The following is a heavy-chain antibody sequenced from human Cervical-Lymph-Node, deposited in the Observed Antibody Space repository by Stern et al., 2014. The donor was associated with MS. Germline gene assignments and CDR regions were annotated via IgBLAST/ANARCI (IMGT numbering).Heavy chain of an antibody. J-gene: IGHJ4*02. V-gene: IGHV3-21*01. D-gene: IGHD6-13*01. Sequence: EVHLVESGGGLVKPGGSLRLSCAASGFTFSSYSMNWVSQAPGKGLEWVSSISSSSSYIYYADSVKGRFTISRDNAKNSLYLQMNSLRAEDTAVYYCARGERLAAAGTPSFDYWGQGTLVTVSS. CDR2: ISSSSSYI. CDR3: ARGERLAAAGTPSFDY. CDR1: GFTFSSYS.